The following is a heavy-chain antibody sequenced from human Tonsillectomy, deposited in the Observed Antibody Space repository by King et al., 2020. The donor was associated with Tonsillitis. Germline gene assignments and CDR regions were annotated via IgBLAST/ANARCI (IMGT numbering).Heavy chain of an antibody. J-gene: IGHJ6*03. V-gene: IGHV1-8*01. CDR2: MNPNSGKT. D-gene: IGHD2-2*01. Sequence: QLVQSGAEVKKPGASVKVSCKASGYTFTSYDINWVRQATGQGLEWMGWMNPNSGKTGYAQKFQGRVTLTRNTSISTAYMELSSLRSEDTAVYYCARGAYCSSASCYRHYYYYMDVWGKGTTVTVSS. CDR1: GYTFTSYD. CDR3: ARGAYCSSASCYRHYYYYMDV.